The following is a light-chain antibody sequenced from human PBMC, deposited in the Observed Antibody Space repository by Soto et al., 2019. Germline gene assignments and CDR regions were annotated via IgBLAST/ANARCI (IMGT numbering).Light chain of an antibody. CDR3: QQYNSYRT. Sequence: DIQMTQSPSTLSASVGDRVTITCRASQSISSWLAWYQQKPGKAPKLLIYDASSLESGVPSRFSDSGSGTEFTLTISSLQPDDFATYYCQQYNSYRTFGQGTKVESK. V-gene: IGKV1-5*01. CDR1: QSISSW. CDR2: DAS. J-gene: IGKJ1*01.